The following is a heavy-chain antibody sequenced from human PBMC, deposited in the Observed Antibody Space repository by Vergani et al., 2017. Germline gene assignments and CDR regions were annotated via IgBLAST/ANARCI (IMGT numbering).Heavy chain of an antibody. J-gene: IGHJ4*02. CDR1: GYSISSGYY. CDR2: IYHSGST. CDR3: ASFDLGYCSSTSCYYFDY. Sequence: QVQLLESGPGLLKPSETLSLTCSVSGYSISSGYYWGWIRQPPGKGLEWIGSIYHSGSTYYNPSLKSRVTISVDTSKNQFSLKLSSVTAADTAVYYCASFDLGYCSSTSCYYFDYWGQGTLVTVSS. V-gene: IGHV4-38-2*01. D-gene: IGHD2-2*01.